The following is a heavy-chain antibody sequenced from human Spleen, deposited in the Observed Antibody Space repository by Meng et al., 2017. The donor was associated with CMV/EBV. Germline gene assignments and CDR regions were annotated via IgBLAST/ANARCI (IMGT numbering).Heavy chain of an antibody. J-gene: IGHJ6*02. CDR1: GGSVSSGSYY. V-gene: IGHV4-61*01. D-gene: IGHD3-16*01. CDR2: IYYSGST. Sequence: SETLSLTCTVSGGSVSSGSYYWSWIWQPPGKGLEWIGYIYYSGSTNYNPSLKSRVTISVDTSKNQFSLQLSSVTAADTAVYYCARDTRGIGTYYYYGMDVWGQGTTVTVSS. CDR3: ARDTRGIGTYYYYGMDV.